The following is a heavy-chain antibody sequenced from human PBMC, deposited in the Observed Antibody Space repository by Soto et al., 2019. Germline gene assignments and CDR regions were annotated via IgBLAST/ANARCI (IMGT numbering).Heavy chain of an antibody. CDR2: ISSSSSYI. Sequence: PGGSLRLSCTGSGFTFSISILTWVRQGPGKGLEWVSSISSSSSYIYFADSLKGRFTISRDNAKNSLYLQMNSLRAEDTAVYYGARDIGEMSAVWGQGTQVTVSS. CDR1: GFTFSISI. J-gene: IGHJ4*02. V-gene: IGHV3-21*06. D-gene: IGHD3-10*01. CDR3: ARDIGEMSAV.